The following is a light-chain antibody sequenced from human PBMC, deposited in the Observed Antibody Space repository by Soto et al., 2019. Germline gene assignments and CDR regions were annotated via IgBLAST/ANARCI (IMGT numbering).Light chain of an antibody. V-gene: IGKV3-20*01. CDR3: QQYSSSLFT. J-gene: IGKJ3*01. CDR2: GAS. CDR1: HSISSSS. Sequence: EIVLTQSPGTLSFSSGERATLSCRASHSISSSSLAWYQQKPGQAPRLLIYGASSRATGIPDRFSGSGSGTDFTLTISRLEPEDFALYYCQQYSSSLFTFGPGTKVDIK.